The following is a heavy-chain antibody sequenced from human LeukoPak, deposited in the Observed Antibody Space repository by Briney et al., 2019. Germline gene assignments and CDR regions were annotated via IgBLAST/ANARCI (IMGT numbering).Heavy chain of an antibody. Sequence: ASVKVSCKASGGTFSSYAISWVRQAPGQGLEWMGRIIPILGIANYAQKFQGRVTITADKSTSTAYMELSSLRSEDTAVYYCARDLSGDIAAAGTSQFDYWGQGTLVTVSS. CDR3: ARDLSGDIAAAGTSQFDY. CDR2: IIPILGIA. D-gene: IGHD6-13*01. V-gene: IGHV1-69*04. J-gene: IGHJ4*02. CDR1: GGTFSSYA.